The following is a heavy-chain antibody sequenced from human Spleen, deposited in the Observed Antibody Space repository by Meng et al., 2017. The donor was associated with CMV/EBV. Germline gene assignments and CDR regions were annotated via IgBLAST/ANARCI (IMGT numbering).Heavy chain of an antibody. D-gene: IGHD6-19*01. CDR2: INPNSGGT. CDR1: GYTFTNYY. V-gene: IGHV1-2*02. J-gene: IGHJ6*02. Sequence: ASVKVSCKASGYTFTNYYMHWVRQAPGQGLEWMGWINPNSGGTNYAQKFQGRVTMTRDTSISTAYLELSRLRSDDTAVYYCARGGAVAGTFLYYYYYGMDVWGQGTTVTVSS. CDR3: ARGGAVAGTFLYYYYYGMDV.